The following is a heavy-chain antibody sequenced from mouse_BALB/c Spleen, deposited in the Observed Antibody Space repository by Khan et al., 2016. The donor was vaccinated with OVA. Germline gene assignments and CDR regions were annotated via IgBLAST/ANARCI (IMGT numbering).Heavy chain of an antibody. D-gene: IGHD2-14*01. Sequence: QVQLKQSGAELVRPGSSVKISCKASGYAFSRYWMNWVKQRPGQGLEWIGQIYPGDGDTNYNEKFKGKATLTADKSSSTAYMQLNSLTSEDSAVYFCEGSGYYRYDGYYFDYWGQGTTLTVFS. CDR3: EGSGYYRYDGYYFDY. CDR1: GYAFSRYW. CDR2: IYPGDGDT. J-gene: IGHJ2*01. V-gene: IGHV1-80*01.